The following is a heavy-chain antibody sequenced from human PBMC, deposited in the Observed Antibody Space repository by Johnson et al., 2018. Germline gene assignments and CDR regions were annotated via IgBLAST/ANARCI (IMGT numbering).Heavy chain of an antibody. CDR2: IPPGDSDT. V-gene: IGHV5-51*03. Sequence: VQLVETGAEVNKPGESLKISCKGSGYSFTNYWIGWVRQMPGKGLEWMAIIPPGDSDTRYSPSFHGQVPISADKSIITADLQWSNLKASDTAMDYCARLYGDPKGDAFDVWGQGTMVTVSS. CDR3: ARLYGDPKGDAFDV. CDR1: GYSFTNYW. J-gene: IGHJ3*01. D-gene: IGHD4-17*01.